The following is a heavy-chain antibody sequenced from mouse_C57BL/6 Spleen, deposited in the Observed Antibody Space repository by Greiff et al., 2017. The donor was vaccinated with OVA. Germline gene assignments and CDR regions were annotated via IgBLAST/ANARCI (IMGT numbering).Heavy chain of an antibody. CDR1: GFTFSDYG. V-gene: IGHV5-15*01. J-gene: IGHJ4*01. Sequence: EVMLVESGGGLVQPGGSLKLSCAASGFTFSDYGMAWVRQAPRKGPEWVAFISNLAYSIYYADTVTGRFTISRENAKNTLYLEMSSLRSEDTAMYYCARQNDYDLEYAMDYWGQGTSVTVSS. D-gene: IGHD2-4*01. CDR3: ARQNDYDLEYAMDY. CDR2: ISNLAYSI.